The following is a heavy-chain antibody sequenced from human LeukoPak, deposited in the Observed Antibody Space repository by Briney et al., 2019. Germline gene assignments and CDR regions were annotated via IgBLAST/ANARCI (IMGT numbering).Heavy chain of an antibody. CDR1: GFMFSTYG. CDR3: AKVASTGFIAYYFDY. V-gene: IGHV3-30*18. Sequence: GGSLRLSCAASGFMFSTYGMHWVRQAPGKGLEWVAVISYDGSNKYYADSVKGRFTISRDNSKNTLYLQMNSLRAEDTAVYYCAKVASTGFIAYYFDYWGQGTLVTVSS. CDR2: ISYDGSNK. D-gene: IGHD3-16*02. J-gene: IGHJ4*02.